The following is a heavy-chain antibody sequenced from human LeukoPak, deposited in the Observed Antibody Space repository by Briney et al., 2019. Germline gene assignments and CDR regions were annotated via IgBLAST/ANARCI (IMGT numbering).Heavy chain of an antibody. V-gene: IGHV5-51*01. CDR3: ARQTHSSGWYLGFDY. J-gene: IGHJ4*02. CDR2: IYPGDSDT. Sequence: GESLKISCKGSGYSFTSYWIGWVRQMPGKGLEWMGIIYPGDSDTRYSPSFQGQVTISADKSISTAYLQWSSLKASDTAMYYCARQTHSSGWYLGFDYWGRGTLVTVSS. D-gene: IGHD6-19*01. CDR1: GYSFTSYW.